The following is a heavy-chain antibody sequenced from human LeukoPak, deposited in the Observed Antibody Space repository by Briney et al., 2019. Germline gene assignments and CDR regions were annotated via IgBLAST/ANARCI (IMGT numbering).Heavy chain of an antibody. D-gene: IGHD2-21*02. Sequence: SETLSLTCTVSGGSISSYYWSWIRQPPGKGLEGIGYIYYSGSTNYNPSLKSRVTISVDTSKNQFSLKLSSVTAADTAVYYCARGVVVVTAIVPDAFDIWGQGTMVTVSS. CDR1: GGSISSYY. CDR2: IYYSGST. J-gene: IGHJ3*02. V-gene: IGHV4-59*01. CDR3: ARGVVVVTAIVPDAFDI.